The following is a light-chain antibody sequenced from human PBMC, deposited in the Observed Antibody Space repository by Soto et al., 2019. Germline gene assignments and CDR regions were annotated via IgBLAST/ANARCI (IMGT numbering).Light chain of an antibody. J-gene: IGKJ1*01. CDR1: QTIYSN. CDR2: RAS. V-gene: IGKV3-15*01. CDR3: QQYQNLWT. Sequence: IQMAQAPATLSVYPVAIATLSCRASQTIYSNVAWYQQRPGQAPRLLIYRASARATGIPARFSGSGSGTEFTLTIGSLQSEDSAVYYCQQYQNLWTFGQGTKVDIK.